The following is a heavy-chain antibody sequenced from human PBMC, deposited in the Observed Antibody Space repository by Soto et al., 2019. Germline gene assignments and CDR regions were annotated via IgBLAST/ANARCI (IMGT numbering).Heavy chain of an antibody. J-gene: IGHJ4*02. CDR3: ARDAGYDFSSGYYAGYLDY. D-gene: IGHD3-3*01. V-gene: IGHV1-18*01. Sequence: QVQLVQSGTEVKKPGASVKVSCKASGFTFTSYAIIWVRQAPGLGLEWMGWISDYNGNTNYTQNLQGRVTMTTDTTASTAYLELRSLRSDDTAVYYCARDAGYDFSSGYYAGYLDYWGQGALVTVSS. CDR2: ISDYNGNT. CDR1: GFTFTSYA.